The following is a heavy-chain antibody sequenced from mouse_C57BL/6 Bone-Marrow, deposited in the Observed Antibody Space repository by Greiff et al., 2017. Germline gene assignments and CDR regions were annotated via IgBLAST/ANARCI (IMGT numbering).Heavy chain of an antibody. CDR1: GYTSTDYY. Sequence: VQLQQSGPVLVKPGASVKMSCKASGYTSTDYYMNWVKQSHGKSLEWIGVINPYNGGTSYNQKFKGKATLPVDKSSSTAYMELNSLTSEDSAVYYCARSWLLDYAMDYWGQGTSVTVSS. D-gene: IGHD1-2*01. CDR2: INPYNGGT. V-gene: IGHV1-19*01. CDR3: ARSWLLDYAMDY. J-gene: IGHJ4*01.